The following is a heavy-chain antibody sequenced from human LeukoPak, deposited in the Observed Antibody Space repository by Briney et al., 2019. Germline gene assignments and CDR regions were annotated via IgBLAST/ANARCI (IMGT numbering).Heavy chain of an antibody. V-gene: IGHV3-33*01. CDR3: ARSLNGDPPDFDY. J-gene: IGHJ4*02. D-gene: IGHD4-17*01. CDR1: GFAFSSYG. CDR2: IWYDASNK. Sequence: PGGSLRLSCAASGFAFSSYGMHWVRQAPGRGLEWVAAIWYDASNKNYADSVKGRFTISRDNSKKTLYMQLNSLRAEDTAVYYCARSLNGDPPDFDYWGQGTLVTVSS.